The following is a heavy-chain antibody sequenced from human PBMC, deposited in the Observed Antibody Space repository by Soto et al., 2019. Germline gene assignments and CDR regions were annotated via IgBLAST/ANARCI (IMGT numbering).Heavy chain of an antibody. CDR3: ARGPLEWDTNWFDP. V-gene: IGHV3-9*01. Sequence: GGSLRLSCAASGFIFDDYAIHWVRRAPGKGLEWVSGISWNGADVGYADSVKGRFTISRDNAKNSLYLQMDSLRSEDTAVYYCARGPLEWDTNWFDPWGQGTLVTVSS. CDR2: ISWNGADV. D-gene: IGHD3-3*01. CDR1: GFIFDDYA. J-gene: IGHJ5*02.